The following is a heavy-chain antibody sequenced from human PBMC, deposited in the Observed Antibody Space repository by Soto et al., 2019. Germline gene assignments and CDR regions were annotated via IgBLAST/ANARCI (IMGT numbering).Heavy chain of an antibody. CDR3: ARGPSSLTRFDY. CDR2: ISYDGSNK. D-gene: IGHD2-2*01. CDR1: GFTFSSYA. Sequence: GGSLTLSCAASGFTFSSYAMHWVRQAPGKGLEWVAVISYDGSNKSYADSVKGRFTISRDNSKNTLYLQMNSLRAEDTAVYYCARGPSSLTRFDYWGQGTLVTVSS. V-gene: IGHV3-30-3*01. J-gene: IGHJ4*02.